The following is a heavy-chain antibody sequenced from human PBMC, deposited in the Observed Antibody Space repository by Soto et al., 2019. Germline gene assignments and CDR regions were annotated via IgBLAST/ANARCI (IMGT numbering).Heavy chain of an antibody. D-gene: IGHD6-13*01. CDR3: ARVGSSSWYKDYYYYMDV. CDR1: GGSISSYY. CDR2: IYYSGST. Sequence: SETLSLTCTVSGGSISSYYWSWIRQPPGKGLEWIGYIYYSGSTNYNPSLKSRVTISVDTSKNKFSLKLRSVTAADTAVYYCARVGSSSWYKDYYYYMDVWGKGTTVTVSS. V-gene: IGHV4-59*01. J-gene: IGHJ6*03.